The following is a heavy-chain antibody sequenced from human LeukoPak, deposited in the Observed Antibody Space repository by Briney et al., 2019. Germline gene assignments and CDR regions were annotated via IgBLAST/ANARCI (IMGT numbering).Heavy chain of an antibody. J-gene: IGHJ3*02. CDR3: ARGVVVPAASIGGCAFDI. CDR1: GFTFTTSW. CDR2: IYPGDSDT. D-gene: IGHD2-2*01. Sequence: GESLKISCQGSGFTFTTSWIGWVRQLPGKGLEWMGIIYPGDSDTRYSPSFQGQVTISADKSISTAYLQWSSLKASDTAMYYCARGVVVPAASIGGCAFDIWGQGTMVTVSS. V-gene: IGHV5-51*01.